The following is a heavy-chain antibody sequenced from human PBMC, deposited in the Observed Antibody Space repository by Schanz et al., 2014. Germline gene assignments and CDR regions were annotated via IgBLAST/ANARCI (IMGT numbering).Heavy chain of an antibody. CDR1: GFIFNDYY. Sequence: QMQLVESGGGLVKPGGSLRLSCAASGFIFNDYYMNWIRQAPGKGLEWLSYISRDGTTSYYADSVKVRFTISRDNAKNSLYLEMTSLRGEDTAVYYCARENLNWEAFDIWGQGTVVTVSS. CDR2: ISRDGTTS. D-gene: IGHD7-27*01. CDR3: ARENLNWEAFDI. V-gene: IGHV3-11*01. J-gene: IGHJ3*02.